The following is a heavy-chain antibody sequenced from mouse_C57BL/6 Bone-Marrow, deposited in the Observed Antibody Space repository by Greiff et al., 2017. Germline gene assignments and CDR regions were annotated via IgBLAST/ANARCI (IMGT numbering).Heavy chain of an antibody. J-gene: IGHJ3*01. CDR1: GFTFSSYG. V-gene: IGHV5-6*01. Sequence: EVKLVESGGDLVKPGGSLKLSCAASGFTFSSYGMSWVRQTPDKRLEWVATISSGGSYTYYPDSVKGRFTISRDNAKNTLYLQMSSLKSEDTAMYYCARQQDYHAYWGQGTLVTVSA. CDR2: ISSGGSYT. CDR3: ARQQDYHAY. D-gene: IGHD2-4*01.